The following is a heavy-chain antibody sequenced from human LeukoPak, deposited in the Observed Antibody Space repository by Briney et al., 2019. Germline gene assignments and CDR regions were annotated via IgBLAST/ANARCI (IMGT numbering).Heavy chain of an antibody. CDR3: AKDGGYDFWSGYSKYYYYYMDV. J-gene: IGHJ6*03. V-gene: IGHV3-43D*04. CDR1: GFTFDDYA. Sequence: PGGSLRLSCAASGFTFDDYAMHWVRQAPGKGLEWVSLISWDGGSTYYADSVKGRFTISRDNSKNSLYLQMNSLRAEDTALYYRAKDGGYDFWSGYSKYYYYYMDVWGKGTTVTVSS. CDR2: ISWDGGST. D-gene: IGHD3-3*01.